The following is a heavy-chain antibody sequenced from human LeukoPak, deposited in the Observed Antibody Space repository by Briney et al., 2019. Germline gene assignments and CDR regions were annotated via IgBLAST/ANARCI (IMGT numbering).Heavy chain of an antibody. CDR3: ARVGSGGAWFDF. J-gene: IGHJ4*02. V-gene: IGHV4-59*01. CDR1: GFTFSSYA. CDR2: VYATGTT. D-gene: IGHD6-19*01. Sequence: GSLRLSCAASGFTFSSYAMSWIRQPPGKGLEWIGYVYATGTTNYNPSLKTRATISIDTSKNQLSLTLTSVTAADTAVYYCARVGSGGAWFDFWGQGTLVSVSS.